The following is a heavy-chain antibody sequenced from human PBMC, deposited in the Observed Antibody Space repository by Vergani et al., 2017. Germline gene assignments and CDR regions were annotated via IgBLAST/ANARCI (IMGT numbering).Heavy chain of an antibody. CDR1: GGSISSGGSY. CDR2: IYYSGST. D-gene: IGHD2-15*01. J-gene: IGHJ2*01. V-gene: IGHV4-31*03. CDR3: ARKSLGYCSGGSCYSDGNWYFDL. Sequence: QVQLQESGPGLVKPSQTLSLTCTVSGGSISSGGSYWSWIRQHPGKGLEWIGYIYYSGSTYSNPPLKSRVTISVDTSKNQFSLKLSSVTAADTAVYYCARKSLGYCSGGSCYSDGNWYFDLWGRGTLVTVSS.